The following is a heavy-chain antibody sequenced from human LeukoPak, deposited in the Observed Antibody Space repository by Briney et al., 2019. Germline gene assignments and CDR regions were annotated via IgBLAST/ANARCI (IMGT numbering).Heavy chain of an antibody. CDR3: VKVYGSGSSFGRHFDY. CDR2: ISSNGGST. V-gene: IGHV3-64D*06. Sequence: GSLRLSCSASGFTFSSYAMHWVRQAPGKGLEYVSAISSNGGSTYYADSVKGRFTISRDNSKSTLYLQMSSLRAEDTAVYYCVKVYGSGSSFGRHFDYWGQGTLVTVSS. D-gene: IGHD3-10*01. J-gene: IGHJ4*02. CDR1: GFTFSSYA.